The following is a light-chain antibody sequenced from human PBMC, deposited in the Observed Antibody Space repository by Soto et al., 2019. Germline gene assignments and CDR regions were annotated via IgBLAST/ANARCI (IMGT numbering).Light chain of an antibody. CDR2: KAS. J-gene: IGKJ1*01. CDR3: QQYNSYLT. CDR1: QTISSW. Sequence: DIQATQSPSTLSGSVGDRVSISCRASQTISSWLAWYQQKPGKAPKIRIYKASSLKSGVPSRFIGSACGTEFTLTISSLHPDYFATYYCQQYNSYLTFDQGNKVDI. V-gene: IGKV1-5*03.